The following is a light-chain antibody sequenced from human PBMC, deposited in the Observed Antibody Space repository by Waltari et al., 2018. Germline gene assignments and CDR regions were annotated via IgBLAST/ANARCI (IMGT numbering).Light chain of an antibody. CDR2: DIS. V-gene: IGLV7-46*01. J-gene: IGLJ3*02. CDR1: TGAVTSGPY. CDR3: LLSYSGAWV. Sequence: QAVVTQEPSLTVSPGGTVPLTCGSSTGAVTSGPYPYWFQQRPGQAPSTLIYDISNKHSWTPARFSGSLLGGKAALTLSGAQPEDEAEYYCLLSYSGAWVFGGGTKLTVL.